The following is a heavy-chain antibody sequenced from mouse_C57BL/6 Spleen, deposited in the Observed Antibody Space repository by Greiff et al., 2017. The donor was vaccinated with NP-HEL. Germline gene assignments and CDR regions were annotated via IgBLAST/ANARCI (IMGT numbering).Heavy chain of an antibody. CDR1: GYTFTNYW. V-gene: IGHV1-63*01. Sequence: QVQLQQSGAELVRPGTSVKMSCKASGYTFTNYWIGWAKQRPGHGLEWIGDIYPGGGYTNYNEKFKGKATLTADKSSSTAYMQFSSLTSEDSAIYYCALYDYDRSMDHWGQGTSVTVSS. CDR2: IYPGGGYT. J-gene: IGHJ4*01. D-gene: IGHD2-4*01. CDR3: ALYDYDRSMDH.